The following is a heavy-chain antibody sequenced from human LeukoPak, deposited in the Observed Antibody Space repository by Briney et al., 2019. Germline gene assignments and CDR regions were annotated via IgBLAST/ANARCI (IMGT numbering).Heavy chain of an antibody. J-gene: IGHJ4*02. Sequence: PSETLSLTCTVSGGSISSGDYYWSWIRQPPGKGLEWIGYIYYSGSTYYNPSLKSRVTISVDTSKNQFSLKLSSVTAADTAVYYCARDGGYCSGGGCTASLLNYWGQGTLVTVSS. CDR2: IYYSGST. V-gene: IGHV4-30-4*08. CDR1: GGSISSGDYY. CDR3: ARDGGYCSGGGCTASLLNY. D-gene: IGHD2-15*01.